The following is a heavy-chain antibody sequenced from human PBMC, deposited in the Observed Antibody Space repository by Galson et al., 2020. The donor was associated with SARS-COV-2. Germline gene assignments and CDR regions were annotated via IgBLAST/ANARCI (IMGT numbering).Heavy chain of an antibody. Sequence: GGSLSLSCAASGFTFSSYSMNWVRQAPGKGLEWVSFISSDSSTIYYADSVKGRFTIPRDYAKNSLYLQMNSLRAEDTAVYYCARDARGSYYFDFWGQGTLVTVSS. V-gene: IGHV3-48*01. CDR3: ARDARGSYYFDF. CDR1: GFTFSSYS. J-gene: IGHJ4*02. D-gene: IGHD1-26*01. CDR2: ISSDSSTI.